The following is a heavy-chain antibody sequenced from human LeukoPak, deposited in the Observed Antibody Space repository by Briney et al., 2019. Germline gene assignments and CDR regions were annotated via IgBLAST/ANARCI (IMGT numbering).Heavy chain of an antibody. CDR2: IYYSGST. Sequence: SETLSLNCTVSGGSIRGSYWSWIRQPPGKGLEWIGYIYYSGSTNYNPSLKSRVTISVDTSKNQFSLKLSSVTAADTAVYYCARITEGNYYDSSGYYYPRYFQHWGQGTLVTVSS. J-gene: IGHJ1*01. CDR1: GGSIRGSY. D-gene: IGHD3-22*01. CDR3: ARITEGNYYDSSGYYYPRYFQH. V-gene: IGHV4-59*08.